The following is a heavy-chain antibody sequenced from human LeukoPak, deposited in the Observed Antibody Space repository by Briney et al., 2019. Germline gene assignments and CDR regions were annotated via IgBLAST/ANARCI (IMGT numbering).Heavy chain of an antibody. Sequence: TGGSLRLSCVASGFPFSSYWMTWVRQAPGKGLEWVANIKQDGSKKSYVDSVKGRFTISRDNAKNSLYLQMNSLRAEDTAVYYCARASEWELRTDYWGQGTLVTVSS. J-gene: IGHJ4*02. CDR2: IKQDGSKK. CDR1: GFPFSSYW. CDR3: ARASEWELRTDY. V-gene: IGHV3-7*01. D-gene: IGHD1-26*01.